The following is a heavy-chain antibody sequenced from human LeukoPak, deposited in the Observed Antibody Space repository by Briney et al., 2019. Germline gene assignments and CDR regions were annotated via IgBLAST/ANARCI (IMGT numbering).Heavy chain of an antibody. CDR1: GFTFGSSW. CDR3: ARARTEWELLIGFDY. V-gene: IGHV3-7*03. D-gene: IGHD1-26*01. Sequence: GGSLRLSCAASGFTFGSSWMIWVRQAPGEGLEWVANINHRGSDQRYVDSVKGRFTISRDNTKNSLYLQMNGLRAEDMAVYYCARARTEWELLIGFDYWGQGTLVTVSS. CDR2: INHRGSDQ. J-gene: IGHJ4*02.